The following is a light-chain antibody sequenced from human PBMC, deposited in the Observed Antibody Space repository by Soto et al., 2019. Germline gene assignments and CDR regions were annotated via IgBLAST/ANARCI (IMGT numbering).Light chain of an antibody. CDR3: MQGTH. J-gene: IGKJ5*01. V-gene: IGKV2-30*01. Sequence: DVVMTQSPLSLPVTLGQPASISCRSSQSLVYTDGNTYLTWFQQRPGQSPRRLIYKVSNRDSGVPDRFSGSGSGTDFTLRISRVEAEDVGICYCMQGTHFGQGTRLEIK. CDR2: KVS. CDR1: QSLVYTDGNTY.